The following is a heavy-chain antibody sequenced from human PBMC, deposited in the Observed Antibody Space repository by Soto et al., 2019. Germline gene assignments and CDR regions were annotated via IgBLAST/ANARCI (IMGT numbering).Heavy chain of an antibody. CDR2: INHSGST. Sequence: PSETLSLTCAVYGGSFSGYYWSWIRQPPGKGLEWIGEINHSGSTNYNPSLKSRVTISVDTSKNQFSLKLSSVTAADTAVYYCARGGGVLYGDYFYYYYFMDVWGKGTTVTVSS. CDR3: ARGGGVLYGDYFYYYYFMDV. D-gene: IGHD4-17*01. CDR1: GGSFSGYY. J-gene: IGHJ6*03. V-gene: IGHV4-34*01.